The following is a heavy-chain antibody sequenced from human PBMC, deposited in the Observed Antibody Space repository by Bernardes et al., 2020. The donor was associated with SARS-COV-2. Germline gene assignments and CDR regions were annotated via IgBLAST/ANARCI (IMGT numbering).Heavy chain of an antibody. J-gene: IGHJ6*02. CDR3: ATAPHYYYGLDV. CDR1: KFTDSNNY. V-gene: IGHV3-53*01. Sequence: GGSLRLSCEASKFTDSNNYMSWVRQAPGKGLEWVSLLYSGGTTCYADSVKGRFTVSRDNSKNTLFLQMSDLRAEDTAIYYCATAPHYYYGLDVWGQGTAVTVSS. CDR2: LYSGGTT.